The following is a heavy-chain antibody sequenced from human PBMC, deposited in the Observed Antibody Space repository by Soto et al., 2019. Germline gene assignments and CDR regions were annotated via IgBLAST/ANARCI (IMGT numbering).Heavy chain of an antibody. V-gene: IGHV4-59*01. D-gene: IGHD3-22*01. CDR1: EGTSRSYG. Sequence: SEMKCVRRSVAEGTSRSYGGSWIRKTKGKGLEWIGYIYYSGSTNYNHSLKSGVTISVDTYKNKFSLKLSSVTAADTAVYYCARDNGREQYYDSSGYWYYFDYWGQGTLVTVSS. CDR2: IYYSGST. J-gene: IGHJ4*02. CDR3: ARDNGREQYYDSSGYWYYFDY.